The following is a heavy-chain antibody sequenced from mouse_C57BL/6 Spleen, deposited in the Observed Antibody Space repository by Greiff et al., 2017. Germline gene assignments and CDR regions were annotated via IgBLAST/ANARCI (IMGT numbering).Heavy chain of an antibody. CDR3: ARSGEYDCARYFDD. V-gene: IGHV1-72*01. CDR1: GYTFTSYW. CDR2: IDPNSGGT. Sequence: QVQLQQPGAELVKPGASVKLSCKASGYTFTSYWMHWVKQRPGRGLEWIGRIDPNSGGTKYTEKFKSKATLTVDKPSSTAYLQLSSLTSEDAAVYNGARSGEYDCARYFDDWGTGTTVTVSA. J-gene: IGHJ1*03. D-gene: IGHD2-13*01.